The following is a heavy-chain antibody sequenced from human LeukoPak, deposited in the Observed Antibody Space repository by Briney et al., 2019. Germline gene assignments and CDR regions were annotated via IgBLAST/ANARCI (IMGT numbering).Heavy chain of an antibody. Sequence: PGESLKISCKGSGYSFTSYWIGWVRQMPGKGLEWMGIIYPGDSDTRYSPSFQGQVTISADKSISTAYLQWSSLKASDTAMYYCARFLHIAVAGPTGWFDPWGQGTLATVSS. V-gene: IGHV5-51*01. D-gene: IGHD6-19*01. CDR1: GYSFTSYW. CDR3: ARFLHIAVAGPTGWFDP. CDR2: IYPGDSDT. J-gene: IGHJ5*02.